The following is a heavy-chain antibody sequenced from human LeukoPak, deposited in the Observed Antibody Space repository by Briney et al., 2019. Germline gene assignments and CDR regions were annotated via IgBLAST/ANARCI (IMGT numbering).Heavy chain of an antibody. CDR2: ISSGSSYI. D-gene: IGHD2/OR15-2a*01. CDR3: ARGLTFKHWFDP. CDR1: GFTFSRYS. V-gene: IGHV3-21*01. J-gene: IGHJ5*02. Sequence: GGSLRLSCAASGFTFSRYSMNWVRQAPGKGLEWVSSISSGSSYIYYADSVKGRFTISRDNAKNSLYLQMNSLRAEDTAVYYCARGLTFKHWFDPWGQGTLVTVSS.